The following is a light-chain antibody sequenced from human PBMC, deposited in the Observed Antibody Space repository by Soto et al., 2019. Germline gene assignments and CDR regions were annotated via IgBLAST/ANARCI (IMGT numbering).Light chain of an antibody. Sequence: EIVFTQSPATLSLSPGERATLSCRASQSVSSYLAWYQQKPGQAPRLLIYDASNRATDIPARFSGSGSGTDFTLTISSLAPEDSAVYYCQQRSSWPYTFGQGTKLDFK. J-gene: IGKJ2*01. V-gene: IGKV3-11*01. CDR1: QSVSSY. CDR2: DAS. CDR3: QQRSSWPYT.